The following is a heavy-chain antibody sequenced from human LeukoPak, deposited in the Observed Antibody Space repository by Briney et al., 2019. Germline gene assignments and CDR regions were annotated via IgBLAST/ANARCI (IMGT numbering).Heavy chain of an antibody. CDR2: ISGSGGST. CDR3: AKVQEWLVSYYYYGMDV. D-gene: IGHD6-19*01. CDR1: GFTFSSYA. J-gene: IGHJ6*02. V-gene: IGHV3-23*01. Sequence: GGSLRLSCAASGFTFSSYAMSWVRQAPGKGQEWVSAISGSGGSTYYADSVKGRFTISRDNSKNTLYLQTNSLRAEDTAVYYCAKVQEWLVSYYYYGMDVWGQGTTVTVSS.